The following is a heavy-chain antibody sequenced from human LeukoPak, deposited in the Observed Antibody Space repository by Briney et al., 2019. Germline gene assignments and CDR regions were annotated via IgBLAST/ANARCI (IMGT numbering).Heavy chain of an antibody. V-gene: IGHV3-21*01. CDR1: GFTFSSYS. CDR2: ISSSSSYV. Sequence: GGSLRLSCAASGFTFSSYSMNWVRQAPGKGLEWVSSISSSSSYVYYADSVKGRFTISRDNAKYSLYLQMNSLRAEDTAVYYCARDLVGIDYWGQGTLVTVSS. D-gene: IGHD3-22*01. J-gene: IGHJ4*02. CDR3: ARDLVGIDY.